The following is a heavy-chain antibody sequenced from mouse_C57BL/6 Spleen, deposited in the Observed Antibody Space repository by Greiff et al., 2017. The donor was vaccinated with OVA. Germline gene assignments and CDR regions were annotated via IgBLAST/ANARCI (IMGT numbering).Heavy chain of an antibody. CDR3: ARDRHYGSSYWYFDV. V-gene: IGHV5-4*01. CDR1: GFTFSSYA. Sequence: DVILVESGGGLVKPGGSLKLSCAASGFTFSSYAMSWVRQTPEKRLEWVATISDGGSYTYYPDNVKGRFTISRDNAKNNLYLQMSHLKSEDSAMYYCARDRHYGSSYWYFDVWGTGTTVTVSS. CDR2: ISDGGSYT. J-gene: IGHJ1*03. D-gene: IGHD1-1*01.